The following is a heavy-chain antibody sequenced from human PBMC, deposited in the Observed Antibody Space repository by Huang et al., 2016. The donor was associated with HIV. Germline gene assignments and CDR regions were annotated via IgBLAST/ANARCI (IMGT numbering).Heavy chain of an antibody. CDR3: ARGQTAYFDSSGYMDV. V-gene: IGHV3-11*04. CDR1: GFTLNDNY. Sequence: QVQLVESGGALVKPGGSLRLSCEASGFTLNDNYMNWIRQVPGKGLEWVSYIRGSGFTMYYADSGKGRFTISRDNAKNSVYLQMNSLRVEDTAVYFCARGQTAYFDSSGYMDVWGRGTTVTVAS. CDR2: IRGSGFTM. D-gene: IGHD3-22*01. J-gene: IGHJ6*03.